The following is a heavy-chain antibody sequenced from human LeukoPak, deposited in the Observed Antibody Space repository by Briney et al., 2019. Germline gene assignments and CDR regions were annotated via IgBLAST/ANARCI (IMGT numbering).Heavy chain of an antibody. CDR3: TRDRGWLQSTYFDF. J-gene: IGHJ4*02. CDR1: GFSFNSYS. V-gene: IGHV3-21*01. CDR2: ISSSGTYT. Sequence: GGSLRLSCAASGFSFNSYSMNWVRQAPGKGLEWVSSISSSGTYTYYADSMGGRFIISRDNATNSLYLQMSSLRAEDTAVYYCTRDRGWLQSTYFDFWGQGTLVTVSS. D-gene: IGHD5-24*01.